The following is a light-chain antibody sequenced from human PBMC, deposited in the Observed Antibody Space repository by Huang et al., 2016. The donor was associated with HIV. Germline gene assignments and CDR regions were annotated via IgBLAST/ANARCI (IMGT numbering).Light chain of an antibody. Sequence: IVMTQSPDTLSVSPGERATLSCRASQTVSNNLAWYQQNPGQAPRLLIYGASTRATGVPARFSGSVSGTEFALTISSLTSEDFTLYYCQQYNDWPPTFGQGTKLEI. V-gene: IGKV3-15*01. J-gene: IGKJ2*01. CDR3: QQYNDWPPT. CDR1: QTVSNN. CDR2: GAS.